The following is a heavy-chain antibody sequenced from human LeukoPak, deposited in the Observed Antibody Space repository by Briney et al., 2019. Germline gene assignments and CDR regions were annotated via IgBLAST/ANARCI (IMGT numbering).Heavy chain of an antibody. CDR1: GFTFSSYS. J-gene: IGHJ4*02. CDR2: ISSSSSTI. Sequence: GGSLRLSCAASGFTFSSYSMNWVRQAPGKGLEWVSYISSSSSTIYYADSVKGRFTISRDNAKNSLYLQMNSLRAEDTAVYYCAKDRDDPAGYSYGYGVPRRGYYFDYWGQGTLVTVSS. V-gene: IGHV3-48*01. D-gene: IGHD5-18*01. CDR3: AKDRDDPAGYSYGYGVPRRGYYFDY.